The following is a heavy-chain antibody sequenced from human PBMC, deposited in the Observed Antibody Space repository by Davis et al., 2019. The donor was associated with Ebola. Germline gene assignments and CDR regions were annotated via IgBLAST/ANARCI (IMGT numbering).Heavy chain of an antibody. J-gene: IGHJ4*02. D-gene: IGHD2-15*01. CDR3: ARDLQGRDGAAYLDV. V-gene: IGHV3-48*03. CDR1: GFTLSSYE. CDR2: ISISGDTI. Sequence: PGGSLRLSCAASGFTLSSYELNWVRQAPGKGLEWISHISISGDTIYYADSVEGRFTISRDNAKNSLYLQMNSLRAEDTAVYYCARDLQGRDGAAYLDVWGQGTLVTVSS.